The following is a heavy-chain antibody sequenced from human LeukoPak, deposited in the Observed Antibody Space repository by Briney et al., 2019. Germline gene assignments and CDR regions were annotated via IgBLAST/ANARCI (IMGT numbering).Heavy chain of an antibody. CDR3: VRGGTYCDSTCKGADY. CDR1: GFTFRSFS. D-gene: IGHD2/OR15-2a*01. CDR2: IDSSTTRT. V-gene: IGHV3-21*01. J-gene: IGHJ4*02. Sequence: GGSLRLSCAASGFTFRSFSMNWVRQAPGKGLEWVSAIDSSTTRTYYANSVRGRFTTSRDNAKNSLDLQMDSLRAEDTAVYYCVRGGTYCDSTCKGADYWGQGTLVAVSA.